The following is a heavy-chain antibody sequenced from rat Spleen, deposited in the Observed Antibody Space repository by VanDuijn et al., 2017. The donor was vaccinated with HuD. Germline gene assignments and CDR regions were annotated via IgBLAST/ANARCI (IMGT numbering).Heavy chain of an antibody. CDR1: GFTLSNFY. J-gene: IGHJ3*01. CDR3: VRHALMYTTDSFTY. V-gene: IGHV5-7*01. Sequence: EVQLVESGGGFVQPGRSMKLSCAASGFTLSNFYMAWVRQAPTKGLEWVATIIYDGTRTHYRDSVKGRFTISRDNAKNTLYLQMDSLRSEDTSTYYCVRHALMYTTDSFTYWGQGTLVTVSS. D-gene: IGHD1-6*01. CDR2: IIYDGTRT.